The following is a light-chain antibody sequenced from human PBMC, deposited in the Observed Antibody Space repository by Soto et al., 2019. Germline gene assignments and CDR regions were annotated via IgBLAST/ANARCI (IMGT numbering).Light chain of an antibody. CDR3: QQYNNWPRT. J-gene: IGKJ1*01. V-gene: IGKV3-15*01. Sequence: EIVMTQSPATLSLSPGERATLSGRASQSVRSNLAWYQQKPGQAPRLLIYDASTRATGIPARFSGGGACTEFTLTIISRQAEDFAVEYYQQYNNWPRTFGQGTKVDIK. CDR2: DAS. CDR1: QSVRSN.